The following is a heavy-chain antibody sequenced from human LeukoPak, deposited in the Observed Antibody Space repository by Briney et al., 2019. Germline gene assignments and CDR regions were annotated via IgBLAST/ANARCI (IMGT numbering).Heavy chain of an antibody. Sequence: GGSLRLSCAASGFTFSSYSMNWVRQAPGKGLEWVPSISSSGSYIYYADSVKGRFTISRDNAKNSLYLQMNSLRAEDTAVYYCARDQQFYSSSGFDYWGQGTLVTVSS. CDR1: GFTFSSYS. CDR3: ARDQQFYSSSGFDY. D-gene: IGHD6-6*01. CDR2: ISSSGSYI. V-gene: IGHV3-21*01. J-gene: IGHJ4*02.